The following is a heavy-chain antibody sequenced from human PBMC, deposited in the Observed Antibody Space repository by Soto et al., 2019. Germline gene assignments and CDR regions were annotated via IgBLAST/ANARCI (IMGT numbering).Heavy chain of an antibody. D-gene: IGHD2-8*02. CDR1: GFTCSSYD. V-gene: IGHV3-23*01. CDR3: AKATATGGGAFDI. J-gene: IGHJ3*02. Sequence: LRLSCAASGFTCSSYDMSWVRQAPGQGLEWVSTILVGGSTHYPDSVKGRFTISRDNSKNTVFLQMNSLTAGDTAVYYCAKATATGGGAFDICGQGTMVTVSS. CDR2: ILVGGST.